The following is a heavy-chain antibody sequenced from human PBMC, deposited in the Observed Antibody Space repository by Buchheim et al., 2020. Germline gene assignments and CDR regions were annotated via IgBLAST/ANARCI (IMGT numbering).Heavy chain of an antibody. Sequence: QVQLQESGPGLVKPSETLSPTCTVSGGSISSYYWSWIRQPPGKGLEWIGYIYYSGSTNYNPSLKSRVTIPVDTSKNQFSLKLSSVTAADTAVYYCARDRGGFGELYYYGMDVWGQGTT. CDR2: IYYSGST. CDR3: ARDRGGFGELYYYGMDV. CDR1: GGSISSYY. D-gene: IGHD3-10*01. V-gene: IGHV4-59*01. J-gene: IGHJ6*02.